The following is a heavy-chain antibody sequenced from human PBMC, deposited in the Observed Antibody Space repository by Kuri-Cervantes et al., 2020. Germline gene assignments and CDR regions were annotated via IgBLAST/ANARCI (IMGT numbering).Heavy chain of an antibody. V-gene: IGHV3-30*02. J-gene: IGHJ3*02. CDR1: GFTFSDCG. CDR3: AKGRGARGWQAFDI. CDR2: IWYDGSNK. Sequence: GESLKISCAASGFTFSDCGMHWVRQAPGKGLEWVAVIWYDGSNKYYADSVKGRFTISRDNSKNTLYVQMNSLRAEDTAVYYCAKGRGARGWQAFDIWGQGTMVTVSS. D-gene: IGHD6-19*01.